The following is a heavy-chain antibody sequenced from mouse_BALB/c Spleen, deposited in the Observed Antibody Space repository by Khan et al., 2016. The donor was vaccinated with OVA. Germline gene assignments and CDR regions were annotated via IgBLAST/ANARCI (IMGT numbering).Heavy chain of an antibody. CDR1: GYTFTSYW. CDR2: IFPRTGTT. J-gene: IGHJ3*01. D-gene: IGHD2-1*01. Sequence: QVQLQQSGAELVKPGASVKLSCKTTGYTFTSYWIQWVKQRPGQGLGWIGQIFPRTGTTYYNENFKGKATLTVDTSSSTAYMQVSSLTSEDSAVXSCASGYFGNYEFVYWGQGTLVTVSP. V-gene: IGHV1S132*01. CDR3: ASGYFGNYEFVY.